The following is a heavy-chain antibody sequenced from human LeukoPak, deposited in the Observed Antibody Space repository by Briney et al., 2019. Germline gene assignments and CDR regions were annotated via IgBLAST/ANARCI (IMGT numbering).Heavy chain of an antibody. CDR1: GVSISSYY. V-gene: IGHV4-59*01. CDR2: IYYSGST. D-gene: IGHD3-10*01. CDR3: AATYGSGSYTLFDY. J-gene: IGHJ4*02. Sequence: PSETLSLTCTVSGVSISSYYWSWIRQPPGKGLEWIGYIYYSGSTNYNPSLKSRVTISVDTSKNQFSLKLSSVTATDTAVYYCAATYGSGSYTLFDYWGQGTLVTVSS.